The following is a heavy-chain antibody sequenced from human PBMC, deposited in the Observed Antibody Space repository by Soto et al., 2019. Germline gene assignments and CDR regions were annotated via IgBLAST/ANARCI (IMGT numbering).Heavy chain of an antibody. Sequence: QVQLQESGPGLVKPSQTLSLTCTVSGGSISSGGYYWSWIRQHPGKGLEWIGYIYYSGSTYYNPSPKSRVTISVDPSKNQFSLKLSSVTAADTAVYYCARRYSYGSYNWFDPWGQGTLVTVSS. CDR2: IYYSGST. CDR1: GGSISSGGYY. J-gene: IGHJ5*02. V-gene: IGHV4-31*03. CDR3: ARRYSYGSYNWFDP. D-gene: IGHD5-18*01.